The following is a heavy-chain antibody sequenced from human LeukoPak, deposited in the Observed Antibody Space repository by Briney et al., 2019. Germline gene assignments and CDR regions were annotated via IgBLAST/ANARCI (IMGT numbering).Heavy chain of an antibody. Sequence: GGSLSLSCAASGFRFSAFWMHWVRQIPGKGLVWVSRISPDGSTTTYADSVTGRFTISRDNVKNTMYLQMNSLRAQNTAVSYCISDSAGRSGGDDWGQGTQVTVSS. CDR1: GFRFSAFW. CDR2: ISPDGSTT. D-gene: IGHD1-26*01. V-gene: IGHV3-74*03. CDR3: ISDSAGRSGGDD. J-gene: IGHJ4*01.